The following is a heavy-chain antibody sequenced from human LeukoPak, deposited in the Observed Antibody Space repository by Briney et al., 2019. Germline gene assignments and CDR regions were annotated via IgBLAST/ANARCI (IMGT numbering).Heavy chain of an antibody. CDR3: ARDHGYYDILTGYYVN. CDR2: ISSSGSTI. CDR1: GFTFRRYG. V-gene: IGHV3-48*04. Sequence: GGSLRLSCAASGFTFRRYGMTWVRQAPGKGLEWVSYISSSGSTIYYADSVKGRFTISRDNAKNSLYLQMNSLRAEDTAVYYCARDHGYYDILTGYYVNWGQGTLVTVSS. J-gene: IGHJ4*02. D-gene: IGHD3-9*01.